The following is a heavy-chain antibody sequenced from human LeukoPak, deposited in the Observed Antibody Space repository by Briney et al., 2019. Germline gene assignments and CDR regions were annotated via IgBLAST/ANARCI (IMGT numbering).Heavy chain of an antibody. CDR1: GFTFTSYG. Sequence: GGSLRLSCAASGFTFTSYGTHWVRQSPGKGLEWVAVIWYDGSNKYYADSVKGRFTISRDNSKNTLYLQMNSLRAEDTAVYYCARPTYSGSYYWFDYWGQGTLVTVSS. CDR2: IWYDGSNK. J-gene: IGHJ4*02. CDR3: ARPTYSGSYYWFDY. D-gene: IGHD1-26*01. V-gene: IGHV3-33*08.